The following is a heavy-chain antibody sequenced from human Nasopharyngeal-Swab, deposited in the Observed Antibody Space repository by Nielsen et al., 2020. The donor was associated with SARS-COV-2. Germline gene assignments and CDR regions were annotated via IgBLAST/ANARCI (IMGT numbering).Heavy chain of an antibody. J-gene: IGHJ3*02. CDR2: LSTDGRST. D-gene: IGHD1-26*01. V-gene: IGHV3-74*01. CDR1: GFTVSTYW. CDR3: IRNSYSGSYGAFDI. Sequence: GESLKISCAASGFTVSTYWMHWVRQAPGKGPVWIARLSTDGRSTDYADSVKGRLTISRDDAKNTLYVQMNSLRVEDTAVYYCIRNSYSGSYGAFDIWGLGTMVTVSS.